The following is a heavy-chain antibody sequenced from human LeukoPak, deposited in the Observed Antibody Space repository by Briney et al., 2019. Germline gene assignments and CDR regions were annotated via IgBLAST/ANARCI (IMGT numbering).Heavy chain of an antibody. CDR2: INHSGST. J-gene: IGHJ6*03. CDR1: SRSFSGYY. CDR3: ARRYYYMDV. V-gene: IGHV4-34*01. Sequence: PSETLSLTCAVYSRSFSGYYWSWIRQPPGKGLEWIGEINHSGSTNYNPSLKSRVTISVDTSKNQFSLKLSSVTAADTAVYYCARRYYYMDVWGKGTTVTVSS.